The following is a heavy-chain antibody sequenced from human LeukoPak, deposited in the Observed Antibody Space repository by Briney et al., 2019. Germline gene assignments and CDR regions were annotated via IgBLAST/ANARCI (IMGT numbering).Heavy chain of an antibody. D-gene: IGHD3-10*01. V-gene: IGHV3-53*01. CDR1: GFTVSSNY. Sequence: PGGSLRLSCAASGFTVSSNYMSWVRQAPGKGLEWFSVIYSGGRTYYADSVRGRFTISRDNAKNSLYLQMNSLRDEDTAVYYCARARGFDIWGQGTMVTVSS. CDR3: ARARGFDI. J-gene: IGHJ3*02. CDR2: IYSGGRT.